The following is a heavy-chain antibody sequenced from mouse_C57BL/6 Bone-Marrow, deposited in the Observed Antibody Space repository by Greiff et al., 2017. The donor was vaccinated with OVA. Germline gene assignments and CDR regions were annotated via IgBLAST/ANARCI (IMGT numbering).Heavy chain of an antibody. CDR2: IDPSDSYT. CDR3: ARGYSNYSFDD. J-gene: IGHJ2*01. CDR1: GYTFTSYW. D-gene: IGHD2-5*01. Sequence: QVQLQQPGAELVKPGASVKLSCKASGYTFTSYWMQWVKQRPGQGLEWIGEIDPSDSYTNYNQKFKGKATLTVDTSSSTAYMQLSSLTSEDSAVYYCARGYSNYSFDDWGQGTTLTVSS. V-gene: IGHV1-50*01.